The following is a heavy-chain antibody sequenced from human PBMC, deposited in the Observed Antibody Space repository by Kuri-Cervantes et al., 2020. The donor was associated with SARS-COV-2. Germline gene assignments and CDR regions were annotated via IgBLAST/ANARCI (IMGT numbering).Heavy chain of an antibody. D-gene: IGHD3-16*02. Sequence: GESLKISCKASGYTFTSYYMHWVRQAPGQGLEWMGIINPSGGSTSYAQKFQGRVTMTRDTSTSTVYMELSSLRSEDTAVYYCARGEYYDYVWGSYRYIPNWFDPWGQGTLVTVSS. V-gene: IGHV1-46*01. CDR2: INPSGGST. J-gene: IGHJ5*02. CDR3: ARGEYYDYVWGSYRYIPNWFDP. CDR1: GYTFTSYY.